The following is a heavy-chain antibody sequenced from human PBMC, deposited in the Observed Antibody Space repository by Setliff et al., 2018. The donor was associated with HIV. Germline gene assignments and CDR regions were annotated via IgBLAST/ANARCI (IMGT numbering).Heavy chain of an antibody. J-gene: IGHJ3*01. D-gene: IGHD3-22*01. V-gene: IGHV1-69*13. Sequence: GASVKVSCKASGGIFINSAFSWVRQAPGQGLEWMGSIIPIFNTGNYAQKFQNRVTITADESTSTTYMELSSLRSEDTAVYFCATGRHYYDSSDYPANPFDVWGQGTIVTVS. CDR3: ATGRHYYDSSDYPANPFDV. CDR1: GGIFINSA. CDR2: IIPIFNTG.